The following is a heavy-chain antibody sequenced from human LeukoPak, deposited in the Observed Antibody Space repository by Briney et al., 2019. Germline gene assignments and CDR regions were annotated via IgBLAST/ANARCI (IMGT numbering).Heavy chain of an antibody. CDR3: ARSIAARPGSDY. J-gene: IGHJ4*02. CDR1: GYTLTELS. Sequence: GASVKVSCKVSGYTLTELSMHWVRQAPGKGLELMGSLDPEDGETIYAQKFQGRVTMTTDTSTSTAYMELRSLRSDDTAVYYCARSIAARPGSDYWGQGTLVTVSS. CDR2: LDPEDGET. D-gene: IGHD6-6*01. V-gene: IGHV1-24*01.